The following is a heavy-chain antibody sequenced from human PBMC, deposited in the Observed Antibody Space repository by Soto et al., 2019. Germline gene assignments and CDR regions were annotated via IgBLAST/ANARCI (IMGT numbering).Heavy chain of an antibody. CDR2: ISAGGSDT. D-gene: IGHD2-2*01. Sequence: EVQLLDSGGGWVQPGGSLRLSCVASGFVFSDYAMSWVRQAPGTGLEWVSAISAGGSDTYYADSVKGRFTVSSVNSKNTLYLQMNTLRAEDPAISYCASVPIWCGSSSCYTEGFDSWGQGTLVTVSS. CDR1: GFVFSDYA. J-gene: IGHJ4*02. V-gene: IGHV3-23*01. CDR3: ASVPIWCGSSSCYTEGFDS.